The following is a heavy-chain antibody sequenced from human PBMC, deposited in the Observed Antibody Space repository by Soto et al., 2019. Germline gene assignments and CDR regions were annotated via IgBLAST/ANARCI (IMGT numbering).Heavy chain of an antibody. D-gene: IGHD2-21*02. Sequence: PWEVLKISCEGSGYIFANYWIGWVRQMPGKGLEWRGVIHPSDSDIKYSPAFQGQVTFSVDKAISAAYLQWSSLEASDSAIYFCARLVTTIFGWLMGSAYWGQGTLVTVSS. V-gene: IGHV5-51*01. CDR3: ARLVTTIFGWLMGSAY. J-gene: IGHJ4*02. CDR2: IHPSDSDI. CDR1: GYIFANYW.